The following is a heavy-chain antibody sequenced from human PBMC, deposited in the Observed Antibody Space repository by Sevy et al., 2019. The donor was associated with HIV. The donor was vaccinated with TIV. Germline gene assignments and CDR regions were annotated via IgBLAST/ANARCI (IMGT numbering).Heavy chain of an antibody. Sequence: ASVKVSCKASGYTFTGYYMHWVRQAPGQGLEWMGRINPNSGGTNYAQKFQGRVTMTRDTSISTAYMELSRLRSDDTVVYYCARYLIFGVVSPNNYYYYGMDVWGQGTTVTVSS. CDR2: INPNSGGT. V-gene: IGHV1-2*05. D-gene: IGHD3-3*01. J-gene: IGHJ6*02. CDR1: GYTFTGYY. CDR3: ARYLIFGVVSPNNYYYYGMDV.